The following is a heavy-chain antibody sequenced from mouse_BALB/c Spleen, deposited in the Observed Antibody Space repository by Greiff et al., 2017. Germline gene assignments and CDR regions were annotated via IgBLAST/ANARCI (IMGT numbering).Heavy chain of an antibody. CDR2: ISSGGST. CDR1: GFTFSSYA. D-gene: IGHD2-4*01. CDR3: ARGLRYDYADY. J-gene: IGHJ2*01. V-gene: IGHV5-6-5*01. Sequence: DVHLVESGGGLVKPGGSLKLSCAASGFTFSSYAMSWVRQTPEKRLEWVASISSGGSTYYPDSVKGRFTISRDNARNILYLQMSSLRSKDTAMYYCARGLRYDYADYWGQGTTLTVSS.